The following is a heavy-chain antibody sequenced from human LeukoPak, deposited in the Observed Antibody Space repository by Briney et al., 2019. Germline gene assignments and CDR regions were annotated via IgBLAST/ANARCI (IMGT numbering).Heavy chain of an antibody. V-gene: IGHV4-59*01. Sequence: SETLSLTCTVSGGSISSYYWSWIRQPPGKGLEWIGYIYYSGSINYNPSLKSRVTISVDTSKNQFSLKLSSVTAADTAVYYCARGGFWNALRDAFDIWGQGTMVTVSS. J-gene: IGHJ3*02. CDR1: GGSISSYY. CDR3: ARGGFWNALRDAFDI. CDR2: IYYSGSI. D-gene: IGHD1-1*01.